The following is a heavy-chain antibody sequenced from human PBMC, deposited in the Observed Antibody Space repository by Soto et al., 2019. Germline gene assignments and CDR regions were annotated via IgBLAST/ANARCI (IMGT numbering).Heavy chain of an antibody. J-gene: IGHJ5*02. CDR1: GGSISDSAYL. V-gene: IGHV4-39*01. CDR3: VPTYYFVSGTYLGGS. Sequence: QLQLQESGPGLVKPSETLSLTCTVSGGSISDSAYLWGWIRQPPGKGLEWIGSIFYTGTTYYNLSLKSRVTISVDTSKNQFSLKLTSVTAADTAVYYCVPTYYFVSGTYLGGSWGQGTLVTVSS. CDR2: IFYTGTT. D-gene: IGHD3-10*01.